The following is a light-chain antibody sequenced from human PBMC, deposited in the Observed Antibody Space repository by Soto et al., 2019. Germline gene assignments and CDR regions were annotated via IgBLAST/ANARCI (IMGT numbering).Light chain of an antibody. V-gene: IGLV1-44*01. Sequence: QSVLTQPPSASGTPGQRVTISCSGSSSNIGSEAVNWYQQLPGTAPKLLIYGNNQRPSGVPDRFSGSKSGTSASLAISGLQSEDEAYDYCAAWDDSLNGPVFGGGTKVTVL. J-gene: IGLJ3*02. CDR2: GNN. CDR1: SSNIGSEA. CDR3: AAWDDSLNGPV.